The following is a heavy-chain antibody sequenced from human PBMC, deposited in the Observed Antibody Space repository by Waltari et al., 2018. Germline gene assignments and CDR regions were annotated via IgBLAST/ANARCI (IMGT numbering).Heavy chain of an antibody. Sequence: LQESGPXLVXXSQTXSLTCTXSGGSISSEXYWWTWIRQPAGKGLEWIGRVYTNGAXTYNPSLRSRXIISIDTSRDQFFLQLSXVTAADTAXYXCTXGGLPLANWFDXWGQGTLVTVSS. CDR3: TXGGLPLANWFDX. CDR1: GGSISSEXYW. V-gene: IGHV4-61*02. D-gene: IGHD2-21*01. CDR2: VYTNGAX. J-gene: IGHJ5*02.